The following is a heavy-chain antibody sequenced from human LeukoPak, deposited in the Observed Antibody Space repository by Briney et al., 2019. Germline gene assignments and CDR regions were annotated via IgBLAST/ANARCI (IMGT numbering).Heavy chain of an antibody. V-gene: IGHV4-34*01. CDR1: GGSFSGHF. Sequence: SETLSLTCAVYGGSFSGHFWSWIRQPPGKGLEWIVEINDNEITNSNPSLKSRVTVSVDTSKSQFSLKLSSVTAADTAVYYCAGVGPGVLDYWGQGALVTVSS. D-gene: IGHD7-27*01. CDR2: INDNEIT. CDR3: AGVGPGVLDY. J-gene: IGHJ4*02.